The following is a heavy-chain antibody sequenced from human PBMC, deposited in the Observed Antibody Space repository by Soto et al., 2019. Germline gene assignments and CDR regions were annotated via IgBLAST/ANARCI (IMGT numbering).Heavy chain of an antibody. Sequence: EVQLVESGGGLVKPGGSLRLSCAASGFTFNNAWMSWVRQAPGKGLEWVGRIKSKTDGGKTDYAAPVKGRFTIPRDDSKNTLYLQMISLKTDVAAVYYCITDSGSYMCYYYYGMDVWGQGTTVTVSS. CDR1: GFTFNNAW. CDR3: ITDSGSYMCYYYYGMDV. J-gene: IGHJ6*02. CDR2: IKSKTDGGKT. D-gene: IGHD1-26*01. V-gene: IGHV3-15*01.